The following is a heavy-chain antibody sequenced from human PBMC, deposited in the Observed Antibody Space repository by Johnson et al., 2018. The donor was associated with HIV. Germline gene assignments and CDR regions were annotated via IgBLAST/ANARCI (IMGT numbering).Heavy chain of an antibody. D-gene: IGHD6-13*01. J-gene: IGHJ3*02. Sequence: VQLVESGGGLVQPGGSLRLSCAASEFTVSSNYMSWVRQAPGKGLEWVSVIYSGGSTYYADSVKARFTIPRDNSKNTLYLQMNSLRAEDTAVYYCARDLPWSSSWESEAFDIWGQGTMVTVSS. CDR3: ARDLPWSSSWESEAFDI. V-gene: IGHV3-66*01. CDR1: EFTVSSNY. CDR2: IYSGGST.